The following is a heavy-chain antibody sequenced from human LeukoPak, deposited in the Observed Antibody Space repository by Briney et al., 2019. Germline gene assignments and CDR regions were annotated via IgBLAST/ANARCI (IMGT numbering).Heavy chain of an antibody. CDR3: ARRYSSGWLFDY. CDR2: IYYSGNT. J-gene: IGHJ4*02. V-gene: IGHV4-59*01. D-gene: IGHD6-19*01. Sequence: SETLSLTCTVSGGSISSNYWSCIRQPPGKGLEWIGYIYYSGNTNYNPSLKSRVTISVDTSKNQFSLKLSSVTAADTAVYYCARRYSSGWLFDYWGRGTLVTVSS. CDR1: GGSISSNY.